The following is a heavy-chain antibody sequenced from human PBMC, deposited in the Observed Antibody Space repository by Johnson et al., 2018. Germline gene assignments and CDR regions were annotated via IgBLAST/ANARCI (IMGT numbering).Heavy chain of an antibody. Sequence: VQLVQSGGGLVQPGRSLRLSCTASGFTFGDYAMSWFRQAPGKGLEWVGFIRSKAYGGTTEYAASVKGRFTISRDDSKSIAYLQMNSLKTEETAVYYCAREEGGYGDYDYYCMDGWGKGTTVTVSS. CDR3: AREEGGYGDYDYYCMDG. CDR1: GFTFGDYA. CDR2: IRSKAYGGTT. J-gene: IGHJ6*03. V-gene: IGHV3-49*03. D-gene: IGHD4-17*01.